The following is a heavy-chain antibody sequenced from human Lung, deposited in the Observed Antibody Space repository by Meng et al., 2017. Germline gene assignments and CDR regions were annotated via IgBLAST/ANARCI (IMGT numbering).Heavy chain of an antibody. J-gene: IGHJ4*02. D-gene: IGHD6-13*01. CDR3: ARDEDISAAGKLFGDY. V-gene: IGHV1-2*06. CDR2: INPKSGDT. Sequence: GPRVQAGGEVKKPGASVKVSCKPSGYNFPDYYIHWVRRAPGQGLEWMGRINPKSGDTHYAQKFQARVTMTGDTSISTAYMELSGLRSDDTAMYYCARDEDISAAGKLFGDYWGQGTLVTVSS. CDR1: GYNFPDYY.